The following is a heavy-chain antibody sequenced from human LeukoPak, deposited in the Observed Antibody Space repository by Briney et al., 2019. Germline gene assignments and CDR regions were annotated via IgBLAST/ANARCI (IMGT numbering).Heavy chain of an antibody. J-gene: IGHJ4*02. D-gene: IGHD3-22*01. CDR2: ISYDGSNK. CDR1: GFTFSSYG. V-gene: IGHV3-30*18. Sequence: QTGGSLRLSCAASGFTFSSYGMHWVRQAPGKGLEWVAVISYDGSNKYYADSVKGRFTISRDNSKNTLYLQMNSLRAEDTAVYYCAKDYGQVHYYDSSDYYDYWGQGTLVTVSS. CDR3: AKDYGQVHYYDSSDYYDY.